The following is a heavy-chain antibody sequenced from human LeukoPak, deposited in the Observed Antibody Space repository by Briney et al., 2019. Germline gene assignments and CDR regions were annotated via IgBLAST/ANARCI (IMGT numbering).Heavy chain of an antibody. V-gene: IGHV3-33*06. CDR2: IWYDGSNK. Sequence: GGSLRLSCAASGFTFSSYGMHWVRQAPGKGLEWVAVIWYDGSNKYYADSVKGRFTISRDNSKNTLYLQMNSLRAEDTAVYYCAKVHDILTGLYYFDYWGQGTLVTVSS. J-gene: IGHJ4*02. D-gene: IGHD3-9*01. CDR3: AKVHDILTGLYYFDY. CDR1: GFTFSSYG.